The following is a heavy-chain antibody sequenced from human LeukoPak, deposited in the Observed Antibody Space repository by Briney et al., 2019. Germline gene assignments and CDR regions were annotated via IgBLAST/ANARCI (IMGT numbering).Heavy chain of an antibody. CDR1: GHIFTTYW. V-gene: IGHV5-51*01. J-gene: IGHJ3*02. CDR2: IYPGDSET. Sequence: GESLKISCKGSGHIFTTYWIAWLRLMPGKGLEWMGIIYPGDSETRYSTSFQGQVTISADKSISTAYLQWSSLKASDTAIYYCARQQYLAFDIWGQGTMVTVSS. CDR3: ARQQYLAFDI. D-gene: IGHD2/OR15-2a*01.